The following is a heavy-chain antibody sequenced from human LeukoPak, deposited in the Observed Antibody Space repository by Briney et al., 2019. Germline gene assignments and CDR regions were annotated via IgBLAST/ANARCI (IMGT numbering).Heavy chain of an antibody. D-gene: IGHD2-21*01. CDR1: GGSFSGYY. V-gene: IGHV4-34*01. CDR2: INHSGST. CDR3: ARAPHIVVVLYGNYFDY. J-gene: IGHJ4*02. Sequence: SETLSLTCAVYGGSFSGYYWSWIRQPPGKGLEWIGEINHSGSTNYNPSLESRVTISVDTSKNQFSLKLSSVTAADTAVYYCARAPHIVVVLYGNYFDYWGQGTLVTVSS.